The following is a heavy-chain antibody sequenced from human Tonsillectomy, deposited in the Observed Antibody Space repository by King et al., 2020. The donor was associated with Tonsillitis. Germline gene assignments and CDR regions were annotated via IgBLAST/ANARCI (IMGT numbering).Heavy chain of an antibody. Sequence: QLVQSGAEVKKPGSSVKVSCKASGGTFNSHAISWVRQAPGQGLEWMGRIIPIIGIGNYAQKFQGRVTITADESTSTAYMELSSLRSEDTAVYYCARGLYDSSGFTLGFWGQGTLVTVSS. CDR1: GGTFNSHA. J-gene: IGHJ4*02. D-gene: IGHD3-22*01. V-gene: IGHV1-69*09. CDR2: IIPIIGIG. CDR3: ARGLYDSSGFTLGF.